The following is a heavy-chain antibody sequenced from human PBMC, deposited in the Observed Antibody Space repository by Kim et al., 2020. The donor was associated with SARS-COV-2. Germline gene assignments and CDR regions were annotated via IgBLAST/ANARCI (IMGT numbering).Heavy chain of an antibody. V-gene: IGHV3-48*02. D-gene: IGHD6-19*01. CDR3: ARVWPMYSSGWIDY. Sequence: ADSVKGRFTISRDNAKNSLYLQMNSLRDEDTAVYYCARVWPMYSSGWIDYWGQGTLVTVSS. J-gene: IGHJ4*02.